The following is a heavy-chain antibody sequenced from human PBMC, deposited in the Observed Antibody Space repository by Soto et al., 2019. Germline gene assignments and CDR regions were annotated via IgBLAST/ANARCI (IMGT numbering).Heavy chain of an antibody. Sequence: SETLSLTCTVSGGSISSYYWSWIRQPPGKGLEWIGYIYYSGSTNYNPSLKSRVTISVDTSKNQFSLKLSSVTAADTAVYYCARDGLGVRGVMVYWGQGTLVTVSS. J-gene: IGHJ4*02. CDR3: ARDGLGVRGVMVY. CDR1: GGSISSYY. CDR2: IYYSGST. V-gene: IGHV4-59*01. D-gene: IGHD3-10*01.